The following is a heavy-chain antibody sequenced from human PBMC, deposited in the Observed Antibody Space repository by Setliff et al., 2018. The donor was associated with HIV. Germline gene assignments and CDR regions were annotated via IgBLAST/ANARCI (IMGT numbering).Heavy chain of an antibody. Sequence: ASVKVSCKASGYTFITYGISWVRQAPGQRLEWMGWINAGNGNTKYSQKFQGRVTFTGDTSASTAYMELSSLRSQDTAVYYCALIRLGAVAGFDYWGQGTLVTVSS. J-gene: IGHJ4*02. CDR3: ALIRLGAVAGFDY. D-gene: IGHD6-19*01. CDR2: INAGNGNT. CDR1: GYTFITYG. V-gene: IGHV1-3*01.